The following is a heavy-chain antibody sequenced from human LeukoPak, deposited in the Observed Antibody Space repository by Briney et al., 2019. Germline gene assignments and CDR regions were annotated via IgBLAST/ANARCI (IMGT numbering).Heavy chain of an antibody. D-gene: IGHD7-27*01. CDR2: ISGSGGST. Sequence: GGSLRLSCAASGFTFSSYAMSWVRQAPGKGLEWVSAISGSGGSTYYADSVKGRFTISRDNSKNTLYLQMNSLRAEDTAVYYCARVLGIGRRKSAFDIWGQGTMVTVSS. V-gene: IGHV3-23*01. CDR1: GFTFSSYA. J-gene: IGHJ3*02. CDR3: ARVLGIGRRKSAFDI.